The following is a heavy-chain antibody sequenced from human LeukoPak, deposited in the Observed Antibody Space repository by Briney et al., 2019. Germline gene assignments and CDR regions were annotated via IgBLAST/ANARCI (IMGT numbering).Heavy chain of an antibody. D-gene: IGHD6-13*01. CDR1: GYTFTSYG. V-gene: IGHV1-8*03. CDR3: ARKARAAADVNFDY. Sequence: ASVKVSCKASGYTFTSYGISWVRQAPGQGLEWMGWINPNSGGTNYAQKFQGRVTITRNTSISTAYMELSSLRSEDTAVYYCARKARAAADVNFDYWGQGTLVTVSS. CDR2: INPNSGGT. J-gene: IGHJ4*02.